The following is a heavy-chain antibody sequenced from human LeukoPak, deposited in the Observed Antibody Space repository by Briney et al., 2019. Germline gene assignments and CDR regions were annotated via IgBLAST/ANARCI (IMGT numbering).Heavy chain of an antibody. J-gene: IGHJ5*01. CDR3: ARDNGRSWFRAYNWFDP. D-gene: IGHD6-13*01. CDR2: IIPIFGRA. V-gene: IGHV1-69*13. CDR1: GYTFTGYY. Sequence: GASVTVSCKASGYTFTGYYMHWVRQAPGQGLEWMGGIIPIFGRANYAQKFQGRVTITADESTSTAYMELSRQTASDTAVSYCARDNGRSWFRAYNWFDPWGPGTPVTVSS.